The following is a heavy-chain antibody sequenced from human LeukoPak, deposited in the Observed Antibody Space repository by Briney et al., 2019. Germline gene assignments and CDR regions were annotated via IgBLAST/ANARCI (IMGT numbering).Heavy chain of an antibody. J-gene: IGHJ3*02. V-gene: IGHV3-23*01. CDR2: TSGSGG. CDR1: GFTFSTYA. Sequence: GGSLRLSCAASGFTFSTYAMSWVRQAPGKGLEWVSATSGSGGYYADSVRGRFTISRDNSKNTLYLQMNSLRAEDTAVYYCAKHLGYGAFDIWGQGTMVTVSS. CDR3: AKHLGYGAFDI. D-gene: IGHD5-12*01.